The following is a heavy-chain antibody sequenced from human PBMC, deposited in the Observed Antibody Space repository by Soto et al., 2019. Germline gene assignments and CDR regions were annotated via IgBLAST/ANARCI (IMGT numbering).Heavy chain of an antibody. CDR1: AGSISRSNYY. V-gene: IGHV4-39*01. CDR3: ARQPYDSSGYSYGE. Sequence: QLQLQESGPGLVKPSETLSLTCTVSAGSISRSNYYWGWIRHPPGKGLEWIGSMYSSGNTYYNPSLKSRVTVSVDTSKNQFSLQLTSVTAADTAVYYYARQPYDSSGYSYGEWGQGNLVTVSS. J-gene: IGHJ4*02. D-gene: IGHD3-22*01. CDR2: MYSSGNT.